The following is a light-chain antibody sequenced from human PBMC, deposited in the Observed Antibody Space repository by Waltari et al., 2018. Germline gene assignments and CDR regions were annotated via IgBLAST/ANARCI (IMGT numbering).Light chain of an antibody. CDR2: LVS. Sequence: IVMTKSPLSLSVPPGEPASISCRSSQSLLHSSGNTFLDWYLPKPGQSPQLLIYLVSKPASGVPYSVRGSGSGTDFTLKISRVEAEDVGVYFCMQARQTPWTFGQGTKVEIK. V-gene: IGKV2-28*01. CDR3: MQARQTPWT. J-gene: IGKJ1*01. CDR1: QSLLHSSGNTF.